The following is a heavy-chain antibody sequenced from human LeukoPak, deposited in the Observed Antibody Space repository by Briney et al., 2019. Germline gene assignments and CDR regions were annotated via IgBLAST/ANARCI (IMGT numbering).Heavy chain of an antibody. Sequence: GGSLRLSCAASGFTFSSYSMNWVRQAPGKGLEWVSYISSSSSTIYYADSVKGRFPISRDNDKNSLYLQMNSLRAEDAAVYYCARGDDYGDWYFDYWGQGTLVTVSS. V-gene: IGHV3-48*01. J-gene: IGHJ4*02. CDR2: ISSSSSTI. CDR1: GFTFSSYS. D-gene: IGHD4-17*01. CDR3: ARGDDYGDWYFDY.